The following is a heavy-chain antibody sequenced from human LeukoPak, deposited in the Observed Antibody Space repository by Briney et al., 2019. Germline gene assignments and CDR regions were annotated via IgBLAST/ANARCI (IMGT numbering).Heavy chain of an antibody. V-gene: IGHV1-18*01. Sequence: ASVKVSCKVSGYTFTSYGISWVRQAPGQWLEWMGWISAYNGNTNYAQKLQGRVTMTTDTSTSTAYMELRSLRSDDTAVYYCARESVNFWSGPGPFDPWGQGTLVTVSS. CDR1: GYTFTSYG. D-gene: IGHD3-3*01. CDR3: ARESVNFWSGPGPFDP. J-gene: IGHJ5*02. CDR2: ISAYNGNT.